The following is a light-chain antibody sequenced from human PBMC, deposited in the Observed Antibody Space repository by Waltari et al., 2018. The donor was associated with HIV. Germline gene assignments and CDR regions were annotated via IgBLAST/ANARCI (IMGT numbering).Light chain of an antibody. Sequence: SSELTQDPTLSVALGQTVRITCEGDSLRTNYASWYQQKPGQAPVPVLYGRDKRPSGIPDRFSGSMSGDTASLTITGAQGEDEADYYCNSRDSSGSHVVFGGGTKLTVL. V-gene: IGLV3-19*01. CDR3: NSRDSSGSHVV. CDR1: SLRTNY. J-gene: IGLJ2*01. CDR2: GRD.